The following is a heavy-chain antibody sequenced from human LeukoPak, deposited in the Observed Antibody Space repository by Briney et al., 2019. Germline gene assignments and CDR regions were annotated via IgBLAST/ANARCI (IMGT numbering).Heavy chain of an antibody. Sequence: GGSLRLSCEASGFTLSNYWMHWVRQAPGKGRIWVSRINGDGTITNYEDSVKGRFTISRDNAKNTLHLQMHSLRAEDASIYYCTRDRETGSEPRPFAYWGQGTLVTVSS. CDR3: TRDRETGSEPRPFAY. D-gene: IGHD6-6*01. CDR2: INGDGTIT. J-gene: IGHJ4*02. V-gene: IGHV3-74*01. CDR1: GFTLSNYW.